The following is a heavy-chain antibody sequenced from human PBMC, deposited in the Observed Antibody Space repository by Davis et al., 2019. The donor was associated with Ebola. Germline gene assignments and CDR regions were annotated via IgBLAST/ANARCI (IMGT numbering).Heavy chain of an antibody. J-gene: IGHJ4*02. D-gene: IGHD2-8*01. V-gene: IGHV4-59*08. CDR1: DGSIHSYY. CDR3: ARHAHDNNGKNLDY. Sequence: MPSETLSLTFTVSDGSIHSYYWSWIRQSPEKGLEWIGYIYYTVTANYNPSLKSRVNMSADRSKNQLSLTLNSVTAADTAVYYCARHAHDNNGKNLDYWGQGTLVTVSS. CDR2: IYYTVTA.